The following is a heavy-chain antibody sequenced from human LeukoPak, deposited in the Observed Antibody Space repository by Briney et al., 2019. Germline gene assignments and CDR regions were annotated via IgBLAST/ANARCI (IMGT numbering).Heavy chain of an antibody. J-gene: IGHJ4*02. D-gene: IGHD6-6*01. CDR2: INHSGST. V-gene: IGHV4-34*01. CDR1: GGSFSGYY. Sequence: PSETLSLNCAVYGGSFSGYYWSWIRQPPGKGLEWIGEINHSGSTNYNPSLKSRVTISVDTSKNQFSLKLSSVTAADTAVYYCARVQWDSSSSPRDDYWGQGTLVTVSS. CDR3: ARVQWDSSSSPRDDY.